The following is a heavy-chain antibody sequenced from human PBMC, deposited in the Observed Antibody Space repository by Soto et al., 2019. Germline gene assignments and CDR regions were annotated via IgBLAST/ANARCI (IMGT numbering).Heavy chain of an antibody. CDR3: VRRAITATANWGAFDV. V-gene: IGHV3-23*01. CDR2: ISPGADVS. Sequence: EVQLLASGGGFVQPGGSLRLSGAASGVTFSSFVMNCVRQAPGKALEWVSTISPGADVSHYTDSVKSRFTIARDNSRRSLRLHMDSRRVEHAAGYCCVRRAITATANWGAFDVWGQG. D-gene: IGHD1-20*01. CDR1: GVTFSSFV. J-gene: IGHJ3*01.